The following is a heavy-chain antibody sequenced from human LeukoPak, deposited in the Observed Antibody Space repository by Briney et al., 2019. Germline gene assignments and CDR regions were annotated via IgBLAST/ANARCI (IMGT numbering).Heavy chain of an antibody. D-gene: IGHD4-17*01. CDR2: IYYSGST. CDR1: GGSISSYY. Sequence: SETLSLTCTVSGGSISSYYWSWIRQPPGKGLEWIGYIYYSGSTNYNPSLKSRVTISVDTSKSQFSLKLSSVTAADTAVYYCARQGDDYGDYRIDYWGQGTLVTVSS. V-gene: IGHV4-59*08. J-gene: IGHJ4*02. CDR3: ARQGDDYGDYRIDY.